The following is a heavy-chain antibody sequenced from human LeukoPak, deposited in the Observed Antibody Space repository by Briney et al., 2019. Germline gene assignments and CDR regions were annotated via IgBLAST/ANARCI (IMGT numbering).Heavy chain of an antibody. J-gene: IGHJ4*02. CDR1: GFTVSSNE. CDR3: ARRTMWDASGWRSPDY. V-gene: IGHV3-38-3*01. CDR2: ISGGST. D-gene: IGHD6-19*01. Sequence: PGGSLRLSCAASGFTVSSNEMSWVRQAPGKGLEWVSSISGGSTYYADSRKGRFTISRDNSKNTLHLQMNSLRAEDTAVYYCARRTMWDASGWRSPDYWGQGTLVTVSS.